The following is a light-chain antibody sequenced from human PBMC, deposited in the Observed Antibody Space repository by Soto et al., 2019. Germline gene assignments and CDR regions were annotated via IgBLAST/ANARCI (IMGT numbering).Light chain of an antibody. J-gene: IGLJ1*01. V-gene: IGLV2-14*01. CDR1: SSDVGGYNY. CDR3: SSYTTSNTRQIV. CDR2: DVS. Sequence: QSVLTQPASVSGSPGQSITISCTGTSSDVGGYNYVSWYQQHPGKAPKFMIYDVSNRPSGVSNRFSGSKSGNTASLTISGLQAEGEADYYCSSYTTSNTRQIVFGTGTKVTVL.